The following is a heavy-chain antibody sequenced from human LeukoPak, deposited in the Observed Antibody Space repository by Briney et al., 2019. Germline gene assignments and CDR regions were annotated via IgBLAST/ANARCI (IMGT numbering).Heavy chain of an antibody. V-gene: IGHV1-24*01. D-gene: IGHD3-22*01. Sequence: ASVKVSCKVSGYTLTELSMHWVRQAPGKGLEWMGGFDPEDGETIYAQKFQGRVTMTEDTSTDTAYMELSSLRSEDTAVYYCARAKEPYYYDSSGYYLNWFDPWGQGTLVTVSS. CDR2: FDPEDGET. CDR3: ARAKEPYYYDSSGYYLNWFDP. CDR1: GYTLTELS. J-gene: IGHJ5*02.